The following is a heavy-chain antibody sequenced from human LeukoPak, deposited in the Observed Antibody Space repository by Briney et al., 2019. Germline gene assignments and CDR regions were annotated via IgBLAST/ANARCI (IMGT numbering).Heavy chain of an antibody. CDR3: ARERLRTQRYAFDI. CDR1: GYTFTGHY. CDR2: INPNSGGT. D-gene: IGHD6-25*01. J-gene: IGHJ3*02. V-gene: IGHV1-2*02. Sequence: ASVKVSCKASGYTFTGHYMHWVRQAPGQGLEWMGWINPNSGGTNYAQKFQGRVTMTRDTSISTAYMELSRLRSDDTAVYYCARERLRTQRYAFDIWGQGTMVTVSS.